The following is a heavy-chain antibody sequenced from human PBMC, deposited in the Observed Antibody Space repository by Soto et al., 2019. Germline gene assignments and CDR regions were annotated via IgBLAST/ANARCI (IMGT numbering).Heavy chain of an antibody. D-gene: IGHD3-22*01. V-gene: IGHV1-46*01. Sequence: QVQLVQSGAEVKKPGASVKVSCKASGYIFTNHYIHWVRQAPGQGLEWMGIINPSGGSTNYLQKFQGRITITRDTSTRTVYMELSSLRSEDTAVYFCARDDYYDSSGFYYDCWGQGSLVTVSS. J-gene: IGHJ4*02. CDR1: GYIFTNHY. CDR3: ARDDYYDSSGFYYDC. CDR2: INPSGGST.